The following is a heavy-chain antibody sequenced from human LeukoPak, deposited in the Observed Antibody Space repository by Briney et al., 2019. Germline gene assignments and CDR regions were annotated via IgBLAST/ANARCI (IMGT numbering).Heavy chain of an antibody. Sequence: TGRSLRLSCAASGFTFSSYAMHWVRQAPGKGLEWVAVISYDGSNKYYADSVKGRFTISRDNSKNTLYLQMNSLRAEDTAVYYCAKVQQWLVVYWGQGTLVTVSS. CDR3: AKVQQWLVVY. D-gene: IGHD6-19*01. J-gene: IGHJ4*02. CDR2: ISYDGSNK. CDR1: GFTFSSYA. V-gene: IGHV3-30-3*01.